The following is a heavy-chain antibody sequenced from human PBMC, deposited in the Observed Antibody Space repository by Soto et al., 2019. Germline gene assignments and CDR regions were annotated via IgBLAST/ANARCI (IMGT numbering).Heavy chain of an antibody. CDR3: ARGSSSGWVNYFDY. CDR1: GGSISSYY. CDR2: IYYSGST. V-gene: IGHV4-59*01. J-gene: IGHJ4*02. Sequence: SETLSLTCTVSGGSISSYYWSWIRQPPGKGLEWIGYIYYSGSTNYNPSLKSRVTISVDTSKNQFSLKLSSVTAADTAVYYCARGSSSGWVNYFDYWGQGTLVTVSS. D-gene: IGHD6-19*01.